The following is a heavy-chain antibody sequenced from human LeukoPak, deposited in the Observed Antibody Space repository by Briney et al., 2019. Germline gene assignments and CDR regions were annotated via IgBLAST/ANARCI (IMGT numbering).Heavy chain of an antibody. CDR2: IYHSGST. D-gene: IGHD1-1*01. V-gene: IGHV4-38-2*02. CDR1: GYSISSGYY. J-gene: IGHJ6*03. CDR3: ANEDYYYYYMDV. Sequence: SETLSLTCTVSGYSISSGYYWGWIRQPPGKGLEWIGSIYHSGSTYYNPSLKSRVTIPVDTSKNQFSLKLSSVTAADTAVYYCANEDYYYYYMDVWGKGTTVTVSS.